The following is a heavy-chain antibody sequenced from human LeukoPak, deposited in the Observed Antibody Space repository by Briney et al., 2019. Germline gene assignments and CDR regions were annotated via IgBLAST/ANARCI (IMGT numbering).Heavy chain of an antibody. Sequence: GGSLRLSCAASGFTFSSYNMNWVRQVPGRGLEWIAYISTSSFTITYADSVKGRFTVSRDNAKNSLYLQMNSLRAEDTAVYYCAREKYSSAPNDAFDIWGQGTMVTVSS. CDR3: AREKYSSAPNDAFDI. D-gene: IGHD3-22*01. CDR1: GFTFSSYN. J-gene: IGHJ3*02. V-gene: IGHV3-48*01. CDR2: ISTSSFTI.